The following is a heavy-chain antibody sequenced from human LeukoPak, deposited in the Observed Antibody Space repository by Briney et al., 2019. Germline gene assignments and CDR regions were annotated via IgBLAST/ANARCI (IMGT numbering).Heavy chain of an antibody. CDR1: GFTFSSYA. D-gene: IGHD5-12*01. Sequence: GGSLRLSCAASGFTFSSYAMSWVRQAPGKGLEWVSATSGSGGSTYYADSVKGRFTISRDNSKNTLYLQMNSLRAEDTAVYYCAKTRGYSGYDYLDYWGQGTLVTVSS. V-gene: IGHV3-23*01. CDR3: AKTRGYSGYDYLDY. CDR2: TSGSGGST. J-gene: IGHJ4*02.